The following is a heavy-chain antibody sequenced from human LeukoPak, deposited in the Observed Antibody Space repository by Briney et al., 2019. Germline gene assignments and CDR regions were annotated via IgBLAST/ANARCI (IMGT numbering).Heavy chain of an antibody. V-gene: IGHV3-11*06. Sequence: GGSLRLSCAASGFPFSEYSMNWVRQAPGKGLEWISYIGISSGNTKYADSVKGRFIVSGDNARNSLYLQMNSLRVEDTAVYYCARDHNYAFDNWGQGTLVTVSS. J-gene: IGHJ4*02. CDR1: GFPFSEYS. CDR3: ARDHNYAFDN. D-gene: IGHD1-1*01. CDR2: IGISSGNT.